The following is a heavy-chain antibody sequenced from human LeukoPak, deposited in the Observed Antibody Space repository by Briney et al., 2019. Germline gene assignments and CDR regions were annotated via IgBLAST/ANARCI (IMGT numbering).Heavy chain of an antibody. Sequence: ASVKVSCKASGGTFSSYTISWVRQAPGQGLEWMERIIPILGIANYAQKFQGRVTITADKCTSTANMELSSLRSEDTGVYYCARGDLYGSGSSEYFQHWGQGTLVTVSS. V-gene: IGHV1-69*02. CDR1: GGTFSSYT. D-gene: IGHD3-10*01. CDR2: IIPILGIA. J-gene: IGHJ1*01. CDR3: ARGDLYGSGSSEYFQH.